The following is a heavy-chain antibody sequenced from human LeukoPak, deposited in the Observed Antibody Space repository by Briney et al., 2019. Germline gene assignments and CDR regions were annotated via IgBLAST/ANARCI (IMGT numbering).Heavy chain of an antibody. J-gene: IGHJ2*01. Sequence: PGGSLRLSCTASGFTFSTYSMNWVRQAPGKGLEWVSSISSGGSYIHSSDSVKGRFTISRDNAKNSLYLQMNSLRAEDTAVYYCARGAKLDYWYFDLWGRGTLVTVSS. CDR3: ARGAKLDYWYFDL. CDR1: GFTFSTYS. D-gene: IGHD1-1*01. CDR2: ISSGGSYI. V-gene: IGHV3-21*01.